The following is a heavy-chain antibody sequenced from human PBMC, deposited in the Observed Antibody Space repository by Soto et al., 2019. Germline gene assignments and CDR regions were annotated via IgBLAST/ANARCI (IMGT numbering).Heavy chain of an antibody. V-gene: IGHV3-48*03. Sequence: GGSLRLSCAASGFTFSSYEMNWVRQAPGKGLEWVSYISSSGSTIYYADSVKGRFTISRDNAKNSLYLQMNSLRAEDTAVYYCAREQGIAAVNWFDPWGQGTLVTVSS. CDR3: AREQGIAAVNWFDP. CDR2: ISSSGSTI. D-gene: IGHD6-13*01. J-gene: IGHJ5*02. CDR1: GFTFSSYE.